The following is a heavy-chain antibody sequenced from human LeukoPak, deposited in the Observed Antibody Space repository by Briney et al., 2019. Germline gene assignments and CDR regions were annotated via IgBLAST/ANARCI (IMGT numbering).Heavy chain of an antibody. V-gene: IGHV4-39*07. Sequence: PSETLSLTCTVSGGSISSSSYYWGWIRQPPGKGLEWIGSIYYSGSTYYNPSLKSRVTISVDTSKNQFSLKLSSVTAADTAVYYCARAGNDEGSWFDPWGQGTLVTVSS. CDR3: ARAGNDEGSWFDP. J-gene: IGHJ5*02. CDR2: IYYSGST. D-gene: IGHD1-1*01. CDR1: GGSISSSSYY.